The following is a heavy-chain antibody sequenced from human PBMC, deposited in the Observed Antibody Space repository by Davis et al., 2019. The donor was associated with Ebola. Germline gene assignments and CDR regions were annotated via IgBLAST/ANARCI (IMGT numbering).Heavy chain of an antibody. CDR1: GYTFTGYY. D-gene: IGHD3-16*01. Sequence: ASVTVSCKASGYTFTGYYMHWVRQAPGQGLEWMGWINPNSGGTNYAQKFQGRVTMTRDTSISTAYMELSRLRSDDTAVYYCAREGGSREVYGMDVWGQGTTVTVSS. CDR3: AREGGSREVYGMDV. V-gene: IGHV1-2*02. CDR2: INPNSGGT. J-gene: IGHJ6*02.